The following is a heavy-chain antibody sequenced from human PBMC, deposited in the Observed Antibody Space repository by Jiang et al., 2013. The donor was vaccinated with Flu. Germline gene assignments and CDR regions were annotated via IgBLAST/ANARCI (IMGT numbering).Heavy chain of an antibody. CDR2: INPNRGGT. D-gene: IGHD1-26*01. CDR3: ARPFVSGSYSDY. J-gene: IGHJ4*02. CDR1: GYTFTGYY. Sequence: EVKKPGASVKVSCKASGYTFTGYYIHWVRQAPGQGLEWMGWINPNRGGTNYAQKFQGRVTLTRDTSISTAYMELSRLRSDDTAVYYCARPFVSGSYSDYWGQGTLVTVSS. V-gene: IGHV1-2*02.